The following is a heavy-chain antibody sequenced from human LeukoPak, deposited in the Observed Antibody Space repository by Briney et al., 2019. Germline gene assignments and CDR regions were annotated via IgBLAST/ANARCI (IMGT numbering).Heavy chain of an antibody. CDR3: AKTHYYGSGSPFDY. Sequence: PGRSLRLSCAASGFTFDDYAMHWVRQAPGKGLEWVSGISWNSGSIGYADSVKGRFTISRDNAKSSLYLQMNSLRAEDTALYYCAKTHYYGSGSPFDYWGQGTLVTVSS. CDR1: GFTFDDYA. J-gene: IGHJ4*02. D-gene: IGHD3-10*01. V-gene: IGHV3-9*01. CDR2: ISWNSGSI.